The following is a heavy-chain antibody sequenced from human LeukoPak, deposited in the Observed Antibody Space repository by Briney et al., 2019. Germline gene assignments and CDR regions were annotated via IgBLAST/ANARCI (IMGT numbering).Heavy chain of an antibody. Sequence: GTSLRLSCAASGFTFSSHGMYWVRQAPDKGLEWVAVIWFDGSKEYYTDSVKGRFTISRANSKNTLWLQMNSLRAEDTAVYYCTRLTGVGSYQHLDYWGQGTLVTVSS. D-gene: IGHD1-26*01. CDR3: TRLTGVGSYQHLDY. J-gene: IGHJ4*02. CDR1: GFTFSSHG. V-gene: IGHV3-33*07. CDR2: IWFDGSKE.